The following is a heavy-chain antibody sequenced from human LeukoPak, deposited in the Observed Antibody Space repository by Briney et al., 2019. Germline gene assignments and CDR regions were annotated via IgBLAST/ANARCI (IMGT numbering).Heavy chain of an antibody. CDR1: GFTFSSYS. CDR3: ARDQGVAGYVIGS. V-gene: IGHV3-48*04. D-gene: IGHD6-19*01. Sequence: GGSLRLSCEATGFTFSSYSMYWVRQAPGKGLEWISYISSRSSTIYYADSVKGRFTISRDNARNSLYLQMNSLRAEDTALYYCARDQGVAGYVIGSWGQGILVTVSS. CDR2: ISSRSSTI. J-gene: IGHJ4*02.